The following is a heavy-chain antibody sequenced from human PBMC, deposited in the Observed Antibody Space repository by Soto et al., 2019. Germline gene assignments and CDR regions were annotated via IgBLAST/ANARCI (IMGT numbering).Heavy chain of an antibody. CDR3: ARDRSNSPDYFDF. D-gene: IGHD6-6*01. J-gene: IGHJ4*02. CDR1: GGSIDNYEYY. V-gene: IGHV4-30-4*01. Sequence: QVQLQESGPGLVKPSQTLSLTCTVSGGSIDNYEYYWTWIRQPPGKGLEWVGYIYYSGRTNYKPSLNSRLTISLDTSKNQFSLRLTSVSAADTAMYDCARDRSNSPDYFDFWGQGTLVTVSS. CDR2: IYYSGRT.